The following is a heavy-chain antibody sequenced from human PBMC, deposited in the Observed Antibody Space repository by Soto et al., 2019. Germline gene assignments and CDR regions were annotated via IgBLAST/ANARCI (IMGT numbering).Heavy chain of an antibody. CDR1: GFTFSSYA. CDR3: AKFPDSSGYYFSDY. D-gene: IGHD3-22*01. V-gene: IGHV3-23*01. CDR2: ISGSGGST. Sequence: GGSLRLSCAASGFTFSSYAMSWVRQAPGKGLEWVSAISGSGGSTYYADSVKGRFTISRDNSKNTLYLQMNSLRAEDTAVYYCAKFPDSSGYYFSDYWGQRTLVTVSS. J-gene: IGHJ4*02.